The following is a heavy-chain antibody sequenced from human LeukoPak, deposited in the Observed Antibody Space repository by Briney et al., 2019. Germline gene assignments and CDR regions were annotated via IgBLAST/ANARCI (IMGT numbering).Heavy chain of an antibody. CDR3: ARSAAGQNWFDP. CDR1: GYTFTSYA. Sequence: ASVKVSRKASGYTFTSYAMHWVRQAPGQRLEWLGWINTVNGNTKYSQEFQGRVTITRDTSASTAYMELSSLRSEDMAVYYCARSAAGQNWFDPWGQGTLVTVSS. J-gene: IGHJ5*02. CDR2: INTVNGNT. V-gene: IGHV1-3*03.